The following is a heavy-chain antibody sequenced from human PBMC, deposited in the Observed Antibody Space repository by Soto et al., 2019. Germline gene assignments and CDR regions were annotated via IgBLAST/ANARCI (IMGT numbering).Heavy chain of an antibody. CDR3: ARMDGLVRGITKNWFDP. CDR1: GYSFTRYW. V-gene: IGHV5-10-1*01. CDR2: IDPSDSYT. J-gene: IGHJ5*02. Sequence: PGESLKLSCKGSGYSFTRYWISWVRQMPGKGLEWMGRIDPSDSYTNYGPSFQGHVTMSVDKSTSTAYLQWSSLKASDTAMYYCARMDGLVRGITKNWFDPWGQGTLVTVSS. D-gene: IGHD3-10*01.